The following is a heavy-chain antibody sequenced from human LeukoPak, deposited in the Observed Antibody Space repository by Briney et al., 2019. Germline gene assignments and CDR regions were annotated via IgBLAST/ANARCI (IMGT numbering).Heavy chain of an antibody. Sequence: GGSLRLSCAASGFTVSSNYMSWVRQAPGEGLEWVSVIYSGGSTYYADSVKGRFTISRDNSKNTLYLQMNSLRAEDTAVYYCARGLWDSKGPDSYYFDYWGQGTLVTVSS. CDR2: IYSGGST. J-gene: IGHJ4*02. CDR1: GFTVSSNY. V-gene: IGHV3-53*01. CDR3: ARGLWDSKGPDSYYFDY. D-gene: IGHD1-26*01.